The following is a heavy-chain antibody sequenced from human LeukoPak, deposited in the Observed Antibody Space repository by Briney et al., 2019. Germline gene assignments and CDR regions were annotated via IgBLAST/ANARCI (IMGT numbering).Heavy chain of an antibody. J-gene: IGHJ5*02. D-gene: IGHD3-16*01. V-gene: IGHV4-34*01. Sequence: PGGSLRLSCAASGFTFSSYAMSWVRQAPGKGLEWIGEINHSGSTNYNPSLKSRVTISVDTSKNQFSLKLSSVTAADTAVYYCARPFGRTQFNPWGQGTLVTVSS. CDR3: ARPFGRTQFNP. CDR1: GFTFSSYA. CDR2: INHSGST.